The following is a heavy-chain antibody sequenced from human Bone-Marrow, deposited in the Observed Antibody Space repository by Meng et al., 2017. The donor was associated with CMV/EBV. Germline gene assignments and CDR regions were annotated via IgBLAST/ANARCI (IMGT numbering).Heavy chain of an antibody. J-gene: IGHJ4*02. CDR3: ARGRFMAY. D-gene: IGHD3-3*01. Sequence: GWLNPDTANSGYAEKVQGRVTFTRDTSTTTAYMELRGLRSEDTAVYYCARGRFMAYWGQGTLVTVSS. V-gene: IGHV1-8*03. CDR2: LNPDTANS.